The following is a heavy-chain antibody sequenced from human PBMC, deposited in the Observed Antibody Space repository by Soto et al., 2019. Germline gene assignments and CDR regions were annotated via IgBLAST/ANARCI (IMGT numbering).Heavy chain of an antibody. D-gene: IGHD4-17*01. J-gene: IGHJ4*02. CDR2: ISAYNGNT. CDR1: GYTFTSYG. V-gene: IGHV1-18*01. CDR3: ARSPTTVTITATTSANPDY. Sequence: SVKVSCKASGYTFTSYGISWVRQAPGQGLEWMGWISAYNGNTNYAQKLQGRVTMTTDTSTSTAYMELRSLRSDDTAVYYCARSPTTVTITATTSANPDYWGQGTLVTVSS.